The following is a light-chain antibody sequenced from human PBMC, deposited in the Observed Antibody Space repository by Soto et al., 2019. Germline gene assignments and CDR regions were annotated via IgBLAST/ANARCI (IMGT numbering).Light chain of an antibody. CDR1: SSDVGGYNY. V-gene: IGLV2-11*01. CDR3: ATWDGSLRGVV. CDR2: DVS. Sequence: QSVLTQPRSVSGSPGQSVTISCTGTSSDVGGYNYVSWYQQHPGKAPKLMIYDVSKRPSGVPDRFSGSKSGSSGSLAVSALRSEDEAVYYCATWDGSLRGVVFGGGTKLTVL. J-gene: IGLJ2*01.